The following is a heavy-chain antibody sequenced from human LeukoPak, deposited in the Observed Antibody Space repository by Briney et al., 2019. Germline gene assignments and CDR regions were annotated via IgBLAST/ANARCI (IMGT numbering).Heavy chain of an antibody. D-gene: IGHD6-13*01. CDR2: INHSGST. J-gene: IGHJ5*02. CDR3: ARGKGSSSWYGLSRFDP. CDR1: GGSFSGYY. V-gene: IGHV4-34*01. Sequence: SETLSLTCAVYGGSFSGYYWSWIRQPSGKGLGWIGEINHSGSTNYNPSLKSRVAISVETSMNQFSLKVSSVTAADTAVYYCARGKGSSSWYGLSRFDPWGQGTLVTVSS.